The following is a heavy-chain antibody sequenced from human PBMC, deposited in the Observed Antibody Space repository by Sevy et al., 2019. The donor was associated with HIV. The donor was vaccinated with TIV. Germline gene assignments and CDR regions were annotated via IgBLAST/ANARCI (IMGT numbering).Heavy chain of an antibody. CDR2: MNPNSGNT. D-gene: IGHD3-3*01. V-gene: IGHV1-8*01. CDR1: GYTFTSYD. CDR3: ARDRHIYYDFWGGYPIGGYYYYGMDV. J-gene: IGHJ6*02. Sequence: ASVKVSCKASGYTFTSYDINWVRQATGQGLEWMGWMNPNSGNTGYAQKFQGRVTMTRNTSISTAYMELSSLRSEDTAVDYCARDRHIYYDFWGGYPIGGYYYYGMDVWGQGTTVTVSS.